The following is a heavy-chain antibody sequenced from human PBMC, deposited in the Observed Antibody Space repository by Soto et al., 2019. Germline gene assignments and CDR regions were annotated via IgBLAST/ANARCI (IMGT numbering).Heavy chain of an antibody. Sequence: PGGSLRLSCAASGFTFSSYAMSWVCQAPGKGLEWVSAISGSGGSTYYADSVKGRFTISRDNSKNTLYLQMNSLRVEDTAVYYCAMGAHDILTGSFDHWGQGTLVTVSS. CDR3: AMGAHDILTGSFDH. CDR2: ISGSGGST. D-gene: IGHD3-9*01. V-gene: IGHV3-23*01. J-gene: IGHJ4*02. CDR1: GFTFSSYA.